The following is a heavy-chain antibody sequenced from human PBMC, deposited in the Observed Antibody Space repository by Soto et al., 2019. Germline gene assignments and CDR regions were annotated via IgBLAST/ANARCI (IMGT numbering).Heavy chain of an antibody. CDR3: ARVSAVAGTSFAY. CDR2: ISYDGSNN. D-gene: IGHD6-19*01. V-gene: IGHV3-30-3*01. Sequence: QVQLVESGGGVVQPGRSLSLSCAASGFTFSSYAMHWVRQAPGKGLEWVAVISYDGSNNYYADSVKGRFTISRDNSKNTLYLQMNSLRADDTAVDYCARVSAVAGTSFAYWGQGTLGTGSS. CDR1: GFTFSSYA. J-gene: IGHJ4*02.